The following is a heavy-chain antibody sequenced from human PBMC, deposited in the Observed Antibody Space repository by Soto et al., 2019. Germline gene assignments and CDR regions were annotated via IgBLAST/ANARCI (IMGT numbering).Heavy chain of an antibody. J-gene: IGHJ4*02. V-gene: IGHV3-48*03. CDR3: ARYAGNRRGFDYFDY. Sequence: PGGSLRLSCAASGFTFSSYEMNWVRQAPGKGLEWVSYISSSGSTIYYADSVKGRFTISRDNAKNSLYLQMNSLRAEDTAVYYCARYAGNRRGFDYFDYWGQGTLVTVSS. D-gene: IGHD3-10*01. CDR1: GFTFSSYE. CDR2: ISSSGSTI.